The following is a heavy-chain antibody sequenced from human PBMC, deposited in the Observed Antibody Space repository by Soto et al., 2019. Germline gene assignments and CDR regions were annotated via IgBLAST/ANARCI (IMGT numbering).Heavy chain of an antibody. CDR2: IYYSGST. J-gene: IGHJ3*02. V-gene: IGHV4-59*01. D-gene: IGHD3-10*01. Sequence: SETLSLTCTVSGGSISSYYWRWIRQPPGKGLEWIGYIYYSGSTNYNPSLKSRVTISADTSKNQFSMKLSSVTAADTAVYYCAVSKGGSGSSDAFDIWGQGTMVTVSS. CDR3: AVSKGGSGSSDAFDI. CDR1: GGSISSYY.